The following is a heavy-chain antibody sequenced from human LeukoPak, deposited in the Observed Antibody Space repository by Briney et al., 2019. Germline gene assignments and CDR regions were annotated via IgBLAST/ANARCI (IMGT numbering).Heavy chain of an antibody. CDR3: ARVPRSSRIPIFR. D-gene: IGHD3-3*01. V-gene: IGHV3-48*03. CDR2: ISSSGDTI. J-gene: IGHJ4*02. CDR1: EFTFSSYE. Sequence: GGSLRPSCAASEFTFSSYEMNWVRQAPGKGLEWVSYISSSGDTIYYADSVKGRFTISRDNAMNSLYLQLNSLRAEDTAVYYCARVPRSSRIPIFRWGQGTLVTVSS.